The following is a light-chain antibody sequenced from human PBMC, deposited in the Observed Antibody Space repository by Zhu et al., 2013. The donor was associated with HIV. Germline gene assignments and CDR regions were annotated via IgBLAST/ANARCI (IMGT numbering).Light chain of an antibody. CDR3: QHYGASPRDYS. CDR1: HSLNSNF. Sequence: EIVLTQSPGTLSLSPGEGATLSCRASHSLNSNFLAWYQHKPGQAPRLLIYRTSTRATGIPDRFSGSGSGTDFTLTISRLEPEDFAVYYCQHYGASPRDYSFGQGTKMEIK. CDR2: RTS. V-gene: IGKV3-20*01. J-gene: IGKJ2*03.